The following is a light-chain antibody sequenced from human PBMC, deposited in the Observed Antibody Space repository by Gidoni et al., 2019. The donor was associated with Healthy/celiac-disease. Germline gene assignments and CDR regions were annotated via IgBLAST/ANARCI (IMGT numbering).Light chain of an antibody. J-gene: IGLJ1*01. Sequence: SSELTQDPAVSVAVGQTVRITCQGDSLRSYYASWYQQKPGQAPVLVIYGTNNRPSGIPDRFSGSSSGNTASLTITGAQAEDEADYYCNSRDSSGNHYVFGTGTKVTVL. CDR2: GTN. V-gene: IGLV3-19*01. CDR3: NSRDSSGNHYV. CDR1: SLRSYY.